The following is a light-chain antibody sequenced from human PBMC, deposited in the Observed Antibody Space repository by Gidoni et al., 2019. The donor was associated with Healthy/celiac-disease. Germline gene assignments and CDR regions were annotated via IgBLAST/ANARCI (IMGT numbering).Light chain of an antibody. Sequence: SYELPQPPSVSVSPGQTASIPCSGDKLGDKYACWYQQKPGQSPVLVIYQDSKRPSGIPERFSGSNSGNTATLTISGTQAMDEADYYCQAWDSSTRVFGTGTKVTVL. CDR3: QAWDSSTRV. J-gene: IGLJ1*01. V-gene: IGLV3-1*01. CDR1: KLGDKY. CDR2: QDS.